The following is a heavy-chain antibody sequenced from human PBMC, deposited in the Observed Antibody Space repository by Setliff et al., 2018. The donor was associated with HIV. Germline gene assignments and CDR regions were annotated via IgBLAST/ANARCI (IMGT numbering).Heavy chain of an antibody. D-gene: IGHD3-10*01. Sequence: GASVKVSCKASGYTFIDYYINWVQRAPGKGLEWMGRVNPEDGKTIYVEKFQGRVSITADTSIDTAYLELTSLMSDDTAVYYCTAGAPSGRPLRFDHWGQGTRVTVSS. J-gene: IGHJ4*02. CDR2: VNPEDGKT. CDR1: GYTFIDYY. CDR3: TAGAPSGRPLRFDH. V-gene: IGHV1-69-2*01.